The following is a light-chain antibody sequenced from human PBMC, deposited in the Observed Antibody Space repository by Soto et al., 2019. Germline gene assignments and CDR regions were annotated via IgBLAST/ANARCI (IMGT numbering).Light chain of an antibody. CDR1: QGISSW. J-gene: IGKJ2*01. CDR2: KAS. V-gene: IGKV1-5*03. CDR3: QEYRSYST. Sequence: DIQMTQSPSTLSASVGDRVTITCRASQGISSWLAWSQQKPGKAHKLLIYKASSLESGVPSRFSGSGSGTEFTLTISSLQPDEFATYYCQEYRSYSTFGQGTKLEIK.